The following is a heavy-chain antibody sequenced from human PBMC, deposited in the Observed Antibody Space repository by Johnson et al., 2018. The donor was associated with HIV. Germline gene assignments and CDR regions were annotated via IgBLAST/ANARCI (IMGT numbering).Heavy chain of an antibody. CDR1: GFTFSSYA. V-gene: IGHV3-23*04. Sequence: VQLVESGGGLVQPGGSLRLSCAASGFTFSSYAMSWVRQAPGKGLELVSGISGSSLSYADSVKGRFTISRDNSKNSLYLQMNSLRDEDTAVYYCVTADRGSAWGQGTTVTVSS. CDR2: ISGSSL. D-gene: IGHD1-26*01. J-gene: IGHJ3*01. CDR3: VTADRGSA.